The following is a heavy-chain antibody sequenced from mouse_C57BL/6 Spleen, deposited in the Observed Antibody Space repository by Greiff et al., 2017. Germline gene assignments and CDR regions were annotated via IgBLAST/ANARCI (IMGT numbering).Heavy chain of an antibody. D-gene: IGHD2-4*01. J-gene: IGHJ2*01. CDR2: IHPNSGST. CDR1: GYTFTSYW. CDR3: ARGSMITRYFDY. Sequence: VQLQQPGAELVKPGASVKLSCKASGYTFTSYWMHWVKQRPGQGLEWIGMIHPNSGSTNYNEKFKSKATLTVDKSSSTAYMQLSSLTSEDSAVYYCARGSMITRYFDYWGQGTTLTVSS. V-gene: IGHV1-64*01.